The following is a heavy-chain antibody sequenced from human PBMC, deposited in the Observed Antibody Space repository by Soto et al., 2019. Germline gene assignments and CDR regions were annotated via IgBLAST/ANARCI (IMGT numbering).Heavy chain of an antibody. CDR2: IYYSGST. CDR1: GGSISSGVYY. V-gene: IGHV4-31*03. D-gene: IGHD3-10*01. J-gene: IGHJ4*02. CDR3: ARGSYYGSGDTYFDY. Sequence: SETLSLTCTVSGGSISSGVYYWSWIRQHPGKGLEWIGYIYYSGSTYYNPSLKSRLTISVDTSKNQFSLKLSSVTAADTAVYYCARGSYYGSGDTYFDYWGQGTLVTVS.